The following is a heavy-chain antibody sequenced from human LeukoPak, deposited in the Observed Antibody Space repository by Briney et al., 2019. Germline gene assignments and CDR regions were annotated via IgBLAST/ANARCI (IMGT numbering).Heavy chain of an antibody. D-gene: IGHD1-14*01. CDR1: GYSFTSYW. V-gene: IGHV5-51*01. CDR3: ARDKEKNPSFRDFDY. CDR2: IYPGDSDT. J-gene: IGHJ4*02. Sequence: GESLKISCKGSGYSFTSYWIGWVRQMPGKGLEWMGIIYPGDSDTRYSPSFQGQVTISADKSISTAYLQWSSLKASDTAMYYCARDKEKNPSFRDFDYWGQGTLVTVSS.